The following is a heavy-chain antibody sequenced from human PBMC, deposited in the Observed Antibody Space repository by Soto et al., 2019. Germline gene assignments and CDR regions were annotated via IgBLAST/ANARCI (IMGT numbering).Heavy chain of an antibody. CDR2: ISGSCGST. CDR3: AKDRSYYDSSGYFSY. D-gene: IGHD3-22*01. Sequence: GSLRISCAGSCFTFSNAWINWVLHAPLKWLELVSAISGSCGSTYYADSVKGRFTISRDNSKNTLYLQMNSLRAEDTAVYYCAKDRSYYDSSGYFSYWGQGTLVTVSS. J-gene: IGHJ4*02. V-gene: IGHV3-23*01. CDR1: CFTFSNAW.